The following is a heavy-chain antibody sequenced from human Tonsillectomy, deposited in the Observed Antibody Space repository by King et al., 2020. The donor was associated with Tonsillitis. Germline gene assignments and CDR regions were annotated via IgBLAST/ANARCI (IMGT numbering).Heavy chain of an antibody. CDR2: TYYRSKWYN. CDR3: ARVTGRAARCAWCMDV. Sequence: VQLQQSGPGLVKPSQTLSLTCAISGDSVSSNSAAWNWIRQSPSRGLEWLGRTYYRSKWYNDYAVSVKSGITINPDTSKNQFSLQLNSVTPEDTAVYYCARVTGRAARCAWCMDVWGQGTTVTVSS. V-gene: IGHV6-1*01. CDR1: GDSVSSNSAA. J-gene: IGHJ6*02. D-gene: IGHD6-6*01.